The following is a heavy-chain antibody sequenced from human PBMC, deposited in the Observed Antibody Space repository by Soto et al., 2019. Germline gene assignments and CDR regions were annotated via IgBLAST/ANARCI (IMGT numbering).Heavy chain of an antibody. D-gene: IGHD3-9*01. J-gene: IGHJ4*02. CDR3: ARQILSVIFFSDPYYFDY. CDR1: GGSISSSSYY. Sequence: PSETLSLTCTVSGGSISSSSYYWGWIRQPPGKGLEWIGSIYYSGSTYYNPSLKSRVTISVDTPKNQFSLKLSSVTAADTAVYYCARQILSVIFFSDPYYFDYWGQGTLVTVSS. V-gene: IGHV4-39*01. CDR2: IYYSGST.